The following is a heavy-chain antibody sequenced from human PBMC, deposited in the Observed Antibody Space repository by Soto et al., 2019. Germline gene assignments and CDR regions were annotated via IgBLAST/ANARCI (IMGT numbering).Heavy chain of an antibody. CDR1: GFNFRYYA. Sequence: EVHLLESGGGLVQPGGSLRLSCAASGFNFRYYAMTWVRQAPGKGLEWVSSINDNGDSTDYADSVKGRFTISRDNSKNTLYLQMNSLTAEDTAVYFCAKASNSSPWFDSWLESWGQGTLVTVSS. D-gene: IGHD6-6*01. CDR2: INDNGDST. CDR3: AKASNSSPWFDSWLES. J-gene: IGHJ5*01. V-gene: IGHV3-23*01.